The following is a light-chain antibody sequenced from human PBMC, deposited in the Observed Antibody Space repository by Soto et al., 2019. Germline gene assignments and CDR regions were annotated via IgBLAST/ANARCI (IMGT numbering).Light chain of an antibody. CDR1: QSVLYSSNNKNY. Sequence: DIVMTQSPDSLAVSLGERATINCKSSQSVLYSSNNKNYLAWYQQKPGQPPKLLIYWASTRESGVPDRFSGSASGTGFTLTISSLQAEDVAVYYCQQYYRPWTFGQGTKVEIK. CDR3: QQYYRPWT. J-gene: IGKJ1*01. V-gene: IGKV4-1*01. CDR2: WAS.